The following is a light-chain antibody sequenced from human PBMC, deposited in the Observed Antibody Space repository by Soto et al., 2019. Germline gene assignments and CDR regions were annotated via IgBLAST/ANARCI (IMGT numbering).Light chain of an antibody. CDR2: GNI. CDR3: QSYDSSLSAWV. J-gene: IGLJ3*02. Sequence: QSVLTQPPSVSGAPGQTITISCTGSRSNIGGGYDGHWYQQLPGTAPQLLVYGNINRPSRVPDRFSGSMSDTSASLAITGLQAEDEADCYCQSYDSSLSAWVFGGGTKLTVL. V-gene: IGLV1-40*01. CDR1: RSNIGGGYD.